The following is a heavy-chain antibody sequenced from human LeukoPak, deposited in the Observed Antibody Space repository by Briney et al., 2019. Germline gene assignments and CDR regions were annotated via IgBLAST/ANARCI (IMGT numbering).Heavy chain of an antibody. CDR3: ARDQWLVRGGDAFDI. D-gene: IGHD6-19*01. Sequence: GGSLRLSCAASGFTFSSYAMHWVRQAPGKGLEWVAVISYDGSNKYYADSVKGRSTISRNNSKNTLYLQMNSLRAEDTAVYYCARDQWLVRGGDAFDIWGQGTMVTVSS. CDR2: ISYDGSNK. J-gene: IGHJ3*02. V-gene: IGHV3-30*04. CDR1: GFTFSSYA.